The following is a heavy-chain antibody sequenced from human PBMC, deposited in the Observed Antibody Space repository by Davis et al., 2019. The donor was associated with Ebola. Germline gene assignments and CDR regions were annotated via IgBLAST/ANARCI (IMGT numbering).Heavy chain of an antibody. J-gene: IGHJ3*02. D-gene: IGHD3-16*02. CDR1: GYTLTDYQ. V-gene: IGHV1-2*02. CDR3: ARDRRVGGVIPMGAFDM. Sequence: ASVKVSCKATGYTLTDYQMHWVRRAPGQGLEWMGGINPISGGTNYAEKFQGRVTMTRDTSISTAYMELSSLRYDDAALYYCARDRRVGGVIPMGAFDMWGQGTLVTVSS. CDR2: INPISGGT.